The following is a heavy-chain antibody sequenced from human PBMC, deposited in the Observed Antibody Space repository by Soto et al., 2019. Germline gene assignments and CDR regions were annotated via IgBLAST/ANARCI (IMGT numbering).Heavy chain of an antibody. J-gene: IGHJ5*01. D-gene: IGHD3-16*01. CDR3: ARERWGRFDS. Sequence: PGGSLRLSCAASAFTFDIFWMTWVRQAPGKGLEWVASIKQDGSGVFYVDSVKGRFTISRDNAKSSLFLEMNTLRADDTAVYYCARERWGRFDSWGQGTLVTVSS. V-gene: IGHV3-7*04. CDR2: IKQDGSGV. CDR1: AFTFDIFW.